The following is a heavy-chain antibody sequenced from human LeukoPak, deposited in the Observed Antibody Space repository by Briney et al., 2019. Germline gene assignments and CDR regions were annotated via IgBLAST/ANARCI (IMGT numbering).Heavy chain of an antibody. CDR2: IYGSGST. V-gene: IGHV4-4*07. CDR1: GGSISNYY. J-gene: IGHJ5*02. CDR3: ARDSGTTGEVKFDP. Sequence: SETLSLTCTVSGGSISNYYWNWIRQPAGKGLEWIGRIYGSGSTDYNPSLKSRVTMSIDTSKNQFSLNLISVTAADTAVYYCARDSGTTGEVKFDPWGRGTLVTVSS. D-gene: IGHD3-10*01.